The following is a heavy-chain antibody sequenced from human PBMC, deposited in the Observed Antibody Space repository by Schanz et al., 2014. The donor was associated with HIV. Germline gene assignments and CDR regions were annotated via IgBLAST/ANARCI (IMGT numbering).Heavy chain of an antibody. Sequence: EEHLLESGGDLIQPGGSLRLSCVASGFPFSNFAMSWVRQDPGGGRAGVPSIGKRGARTYYADSVNGRFTISRDNSKNTLYLQMTTLRIDDTAVYYCAKPEYDSRGNSQSHFDYWGQGTLVTVSS. CDR2: IGKRGART. V-gene: IGHV3-23*01. CDR3: AKPEYDSRGNSQSHFDY. D-gene: IGHD3-22*01. CDR1: GFPFSNFA. J-gene: IGHJ4*02.